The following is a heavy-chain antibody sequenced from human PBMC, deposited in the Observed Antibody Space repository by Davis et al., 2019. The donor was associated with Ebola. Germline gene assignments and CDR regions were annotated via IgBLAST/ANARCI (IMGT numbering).Heavy chain of an antibody. Sequence: GESLKISCVASGFTFSRYWMTWVRQAPGKGLEWVANIKQDGSEKYYVDSVKGRFTISRDNAKNSLFLQMNSLRAEDTAFYYCASGDGRGRSYDMDVWGQGTTVTVSS. D-gene: IGHD3/OR15-3a*01. CDR1: GFTFSRYW. J-gene: IGHJ6*03. V-gene: IGHV3-7*03. CDR3: ASGDGRGRSYDMDV. CDR2: IKQDGSEK.